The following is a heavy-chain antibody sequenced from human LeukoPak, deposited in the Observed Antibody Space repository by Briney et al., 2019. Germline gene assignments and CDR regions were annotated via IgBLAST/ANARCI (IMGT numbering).Heavy chain of an antibody. J-gene: IGHJ4*02. CDR1: RFLFSHFG. D-gene: IGHD4-11*01. Sequence: GGSLRLSCAASRFLFSHFGMHWVRQAPGKGLEWVAVVFSDGSNQYYADSVKGRFTVSRDNSQNMVYLQMNILRPDDTALYYCAKDAERGFDYSNSLEKWGQGTLVTVSS. CDR2: VFSDGSNQ. CDR3: AKDAERGFDYSNSLEK. V-gene: IGHV3-33*06.